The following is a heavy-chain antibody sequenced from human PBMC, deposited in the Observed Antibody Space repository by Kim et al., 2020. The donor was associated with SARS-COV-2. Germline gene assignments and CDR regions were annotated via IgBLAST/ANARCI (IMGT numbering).Heavy chain of an antibody. D-gene: IGHD2-21*01. CDR2: WYN. CDR3: ARGSEFAFDS. J-gene: IGHJ5*01. Sequence: WYNDYAVSVKSRIIISPDTSKNQFSLQLKSVTPEDTAVYYCARGSEFAFDSWGQGTLVTVSS. V-gene: IGHV6-1*01.